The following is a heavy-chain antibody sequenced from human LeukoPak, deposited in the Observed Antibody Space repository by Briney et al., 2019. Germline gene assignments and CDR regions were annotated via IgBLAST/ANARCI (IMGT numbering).Heavy chain of an antibody. CDR2: IFGSGSS. CDR1: GGSVNSYY. J-gene: IGHJ4*02. Sequence: SQTLSLTCTVSGGSVNSYYWTWIRQPAGKGLEWIGRIFGSGSSRYSPSLKDRVTMSIDTSKHQIFLRLHSVTAADTAVYFCARDTPHPRGNFFESWGQGTLVTVSS. V-gene: IGHV4-4*07. CDR3: ARDTPHPRGNFFES.